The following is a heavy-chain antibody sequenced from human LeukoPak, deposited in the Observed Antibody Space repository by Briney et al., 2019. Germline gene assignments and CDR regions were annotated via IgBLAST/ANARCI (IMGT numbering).Heavy chain of an antibody. CDR2: IYASGST. J-gene: IGHJ4*02. CDR3: AGDYDSSGYYFDY. V-gene: IGHV4-61*02. CDR1: GASISSGSYY. Sequence: PSQTLSLTCTVSGASISSGSYYWSWIRQPAGKGLEWIGRIYASGSTNYNPSLRGRVTISIDTSKNQFSLKLTSVTAADTAVYYCAGDYDSSGYYFDYWAQGTLVTVSS. D-gene: IGHD3-22*01.